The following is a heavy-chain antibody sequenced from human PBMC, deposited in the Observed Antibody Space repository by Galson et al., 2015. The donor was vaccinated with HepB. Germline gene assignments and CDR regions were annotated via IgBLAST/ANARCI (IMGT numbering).Heavy chain of an antibody. CDR3: ARDAAGGDYDDDDFSPYFDS. Sequence: SVKVSCKVPGDTFSSFAVNWVRQAPGQGLEWMGGVIPVFGTPNYAQKLYGRVTISADESTRTVYMELNSLRFEDTAVYFCARDAAGGDYDDDDFSPYFDSWGQGTLVTVSS. CDR1: GDTFSSFA. J-gene: IGHJ4*02. V-gene: IGHV1-69*13. CDR2: VIPVFGTP. D-gene: IGHD3/OR15-3a*01.